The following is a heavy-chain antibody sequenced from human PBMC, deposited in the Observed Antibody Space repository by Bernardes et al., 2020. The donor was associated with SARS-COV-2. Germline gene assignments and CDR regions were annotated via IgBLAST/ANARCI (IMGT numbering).Heavy chain of an antibody. CDR1: GDSISRYF. CDR2: IYDGGSI. CDR3: ARLWLNRYYYYSAMDV. D-gene: IGHD5-12*01. V-gene: IGHV4-59*01. J-gene: IGHJ6*02. Sequence: SETLSLTCTVSGDSISRYFWTWVRQPPGKGLEFLSYIYDGGSIKYTPSLQSRATISVDTSKSQISLKLTSVTAADTAVYYCARLWLNRYYYYSAMDVWGHGTAVTVSS.